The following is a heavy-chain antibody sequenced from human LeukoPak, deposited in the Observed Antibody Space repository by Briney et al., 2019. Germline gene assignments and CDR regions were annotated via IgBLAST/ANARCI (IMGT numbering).Heavy chain of an antibody. CDR2: ISGSAYST. CDR1: GFTFSSYA. D-gene: IGHD3-22*01. J-gene: IGHJ3*02. CDR3: ARNTSGFKLGDAFDI. V-gene: IGHV3-23*01. Sequence: TGGSLRLSCAASGFTFSSYAMTWVRQAPGKGLEWISAISGSAYSTSYADSVKSRFTISRDNSKNTLYLQMNSLRAEDTAIYYCARNTSGFKLGDAFDIWGQGTMVTVSS.